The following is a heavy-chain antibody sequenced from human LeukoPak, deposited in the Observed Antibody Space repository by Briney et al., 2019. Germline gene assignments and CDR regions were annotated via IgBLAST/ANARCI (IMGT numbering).Heavy chain of an antibody. V-gene: IGHV4-34*01. CDR3: ARSRIAAAGTGGFQH. CDR1: GGSFSGYY. CDR2: INHSGST. D-gene: IGHD6-13*01. J-gene: IGHJ1*01. Sequence: KPSETLSLTCAVYGGSFSGYYWSWIRQPPGKGLEWIGEINHSGSTNYNPSLKSRVTISVDTSKNQFSLKLSSVTAADTAVYYCARSRIAAAGTGGFQHWGQGTLVTVSS.